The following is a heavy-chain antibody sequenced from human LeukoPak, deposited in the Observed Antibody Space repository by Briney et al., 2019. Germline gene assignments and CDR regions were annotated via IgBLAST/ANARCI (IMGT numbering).Heavy chain of an antibody. CDR3: ARHDYDFWSGLFDY. Sequence: SQTLSLTCTVSGGSISSGGYYWSWIRQPPGKGLEWIGEINHSGSTNYNPSLKSRVTISVDTSKNQFSLKLSSVTAADTAVYYCARHDYDFWSGLFDYWGQGTLVAVSS. CDR2: INHSGST. CDR1: GGSISSGGYY. D-gene: IGHD3-3*01. J-gene: IGHJ4*02. V-gene: IGHV4-30-2*03.